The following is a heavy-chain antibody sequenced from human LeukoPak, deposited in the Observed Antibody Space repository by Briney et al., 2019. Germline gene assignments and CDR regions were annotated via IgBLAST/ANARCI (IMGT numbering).Heavy chain of an antibody. CDR2: IYGGRNNT. J-gene: IGHJ4*02. CDR3: AREFRQTYSSGWSLDY. CDR1: GFTVSNNY. V-gene: IGHV3-53*01. D-gene: IGHD6-19*01. Sequence: GGSLRLSCTVSGFTVSNNYMSWVRQAPGKGLEWVSVIYGGRNNTVYADSVKGRFTISRDNSRNTIYIQIDSLRAEDTATYYCAREFRQTYSSGWSLDYWGQGTLVTVSS.